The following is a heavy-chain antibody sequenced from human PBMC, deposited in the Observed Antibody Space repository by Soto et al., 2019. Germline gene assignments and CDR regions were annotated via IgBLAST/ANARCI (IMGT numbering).Heavy chain of an antibody. CDR2: ISAYNGNT. J-gene: IGHJ6*03. V-gene: IGHV1-18*01. CDR1: GYTFSSHG. CDR3: ATLTYCSGTGCYWHQGQHMYV. Sequence: ASVKVSCKASGYTFSSHGISWVRQAPGQGLEWMGWISAYNGNTNYAQKFQGRVTMTTDTSTSTAYMELGSLRSGDTAVYYCATLTYCSGTGCYWHQGQHMYVWGRGTTVIVSS. D-gene: IGHD2-2*01.